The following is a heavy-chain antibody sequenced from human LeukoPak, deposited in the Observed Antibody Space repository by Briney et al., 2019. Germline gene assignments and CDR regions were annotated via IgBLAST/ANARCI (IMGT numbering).Heavy chain of an antibody. V-gene: IGHV4-59*01. J-gene: IGHJ3*02. Sequence: PSETLSLTCTVFGDSISSYYWSWIRQPPGKGLEWIGYIYYSGSTNYNPSLKSRVTISVDTSKNQFSLKLSSVTAADTAVYYCARGDDSSGWYAFDIWGQGTMVTVSS. CDR3: ARGDDSSGWYAFDI. CDR2: IYYSGST. D-gene: IGHD3-22*01. CDR1: GDSISSYY.